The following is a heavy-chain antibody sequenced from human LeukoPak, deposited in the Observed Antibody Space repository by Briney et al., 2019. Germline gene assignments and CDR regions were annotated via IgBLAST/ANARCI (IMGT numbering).Heavy chain of an antibody. D-gene: IGHD2-2*02. V-gene: IGHV3-23*01. Sequence: GGSLRLSCAASGFTFSSYAMSWVRQAPGKGLEWDSAISGSGGSTYYADSVKGRFTISRDNSKNTLYLQMNSLRAEDTAVYYCAKALDIVVVPAAISDYWGQGTLVTVSS. CDR2: ISGSGGST. CDR1: GFTFSSYA. J-gene: IGHJ4*02. CDR3: AKALDIVVVPAAISDY.